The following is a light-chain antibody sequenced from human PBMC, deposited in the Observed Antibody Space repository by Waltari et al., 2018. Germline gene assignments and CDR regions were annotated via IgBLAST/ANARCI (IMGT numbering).Light chain of an antibody. CDR3: LQYDTYPWT. CDR1: QGIRNY. V-gene: IGKV1-17*01. Sequence: DIQMTQSPSSLSASVGDRVTITCRASQGIRNYLGLYQQKPGKAPKRLIYAASILPNGVPSRFSVSGSGTEFTLTISCLQPEDFASYYCLQYDTYPWTFGQGTKVEVK. J-gene: IGKJ1*01. CDR2: AAS.